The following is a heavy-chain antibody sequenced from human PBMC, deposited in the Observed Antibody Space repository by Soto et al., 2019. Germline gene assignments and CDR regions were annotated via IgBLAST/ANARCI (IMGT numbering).Heavy chain of an antibody. J-gene: IGHJ4*02. V-gene: IGHV3-74*01. CDR2: INSDGSST. D-gene: IGHD4-17*01. CDR1: GFTFSSYW. Sequence: GGSLRLSCAASGFTFSSYWMHWVRQAPGKGLVWVSRINSDGSSTSYADSVKGRFTISRDNAKNTLYLQMNSLRAEDTAVYYCARGNRNYGDYYFDYWGQGTLVTVSP. CDR3: ARGNRNYGDYYFDY.